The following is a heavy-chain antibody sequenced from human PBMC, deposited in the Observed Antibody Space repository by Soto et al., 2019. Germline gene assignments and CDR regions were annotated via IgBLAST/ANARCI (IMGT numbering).Heavy chain of an antibody. V-gene: IGHV5-10-1*01. CDR1: GYSFAGYW. CDR3: ARQIYDSDTGPNFQYYFDS. Sequence: GESLKISCKGSGYSFAGYWITWVRKKPGKGLEWMGRIDPSDSQTYYSPSFRGHVTISVTKSITTVFLQWSSLRASDTAMYYCARQIYDSDTGPNFQYYFDSWGQGTPVTVSS. J-gene: IGHJ4*02. D-gene: IGHD3-22*01. CDR2: IDPSDSQT.